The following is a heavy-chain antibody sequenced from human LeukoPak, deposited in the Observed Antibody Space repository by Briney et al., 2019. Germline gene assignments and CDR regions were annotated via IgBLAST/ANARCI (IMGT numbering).Heavy chain of an antibody. Sequence: GGSLRLSCAASGFTFSSYAMSWVRQAPGKGLEWVSAISGSGGSTYYADSVKGRFTISRDNSKNTLYLQMNSLRAEDTAVYYCARDPNYYDSSGYYYYYGMDVWGQGTTVTVSS. CDR2: ISGSGGST. D-gene: IGHD3-22*01. CDR1: GFTFSSYA. J-gene: IGHJ6*02. CDR3: ARDPNYYDSSGYYYYYGMDV. V-gene: IGHV3-23*01.